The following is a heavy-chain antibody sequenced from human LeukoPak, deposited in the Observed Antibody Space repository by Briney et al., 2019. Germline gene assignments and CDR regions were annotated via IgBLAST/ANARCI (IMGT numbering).Heavy chain of an antibody. CDR3: ARDHERYCTNGVCSRTSDY. CDR2: INPSGGST. J-gene: IGHJ4*02. CDR1: GYTFTSYY. V-gene: IGHV1-46*01. Sequence: ASVKVSCXASGYTFTSYYMHWVRQAPGQGLEWMGIINPSGGSTSYAQKFQGRVTMTRDTSTSTVYMELSSLRSEDTAVYYCARDHERYCTNGVCSRTSDYWGQGTLVTVSS. D-gene: IGHD2-8*01.